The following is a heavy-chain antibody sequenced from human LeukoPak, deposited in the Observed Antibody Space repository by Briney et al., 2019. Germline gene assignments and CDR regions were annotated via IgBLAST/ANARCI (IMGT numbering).Heavy chain of an antibody. J-gene: IGHJ4*02. CDR3: ARDWAWGGFDH. Sequence: GGSLRLSCAASGFTFSSYWMSWVRQAPGKGLEWVANIKQDGSEKHYVDSVKGRFTVSRDNAKNTLYLQMNSLRVDDTAIYYCARDWAWGGFDHWGQGALVTVSP. CDR1: GFTFSSYW. CDR2: IKQDGSEK. V-gene: IGHV3-7*01. D-gene: IGHD3-16*01.